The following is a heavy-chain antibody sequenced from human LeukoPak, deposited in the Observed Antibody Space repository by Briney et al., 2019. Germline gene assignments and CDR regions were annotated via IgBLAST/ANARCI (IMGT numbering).Heavy chain of an antibody. CDR2: ISGSGGST. V-gene: IGHV3-23*01. CDR1: GFTFSSYA. J-gene: IGHJ6*02. D-gene: IGHD2-2*01. Sequence: GGSLRLSCAASGFTFSSYAMSWVRQAPGKGLELVSAISGSGGSTYYADSVKGRFTISRDSSKNTLYLQMNSLRAEDTAVYYCAKADCSSTSCPSPSYYYYYGMDVWGQGTTVTVSS. CDR3: AKADCSSTSCPSPSYYYYYGMDV.